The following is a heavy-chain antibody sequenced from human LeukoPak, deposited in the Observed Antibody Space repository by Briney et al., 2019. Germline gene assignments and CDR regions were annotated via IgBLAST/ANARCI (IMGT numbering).Heavy chain of an antibody. J-gene: IGHJ4*02. CDR2: IYTSGST. D-gene: IGHD4-17*01. V-gene: IGHV4-59*10. CDR3: ASILRWPDY. CDR1: GGSFSGYY. Sequence: SETLSLTCAVYGGSFSGYYWSWIRQPAGKGLEWIGRIYTSGSTNYNPSLKSRVTMSVDMSKNQFSLKLSSVTAADTAVYYCASILRWPDYWGQGTLVTVSS.